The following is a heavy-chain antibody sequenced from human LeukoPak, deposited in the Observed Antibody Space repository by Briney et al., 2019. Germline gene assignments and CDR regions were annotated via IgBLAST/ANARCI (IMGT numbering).Heavy chain of an antibody. V-gene: IGHV3-53*01. CDR3: ARTGVGGGYRFDY. CDR1: GFSISSNY. D-gene: IGHD1-26*01. J-gene: IGHJ4*02. Sequence: PGGSLRLSCAASGFSISSNYMNWVRLAPGKGLEWVSVIYSSGSTYYADSVKGRFTISRDNSKNTLYLQMNSLRAEDTAIYYCARTGVGGGYRFDYWGQGTLLTVSS. CDR2: IYSSGST.